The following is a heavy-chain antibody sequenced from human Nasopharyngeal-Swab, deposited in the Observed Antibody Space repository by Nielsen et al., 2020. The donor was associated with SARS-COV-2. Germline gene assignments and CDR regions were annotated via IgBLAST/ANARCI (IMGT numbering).Heavy chain of an antibody. CDR3: AGNYGMDV. Sequence: GESLKISCAASGFPFRNYYMTWVRQPPGKGLEWVSVIYSGGSTYYADSVKGRFTISRDNSKNTLYLQMNSLRAEDTAVYYCAGNYGMDVWGQGTTVTVSS. CDR2: IYSGGST. V-gene: IGHV3-53*01. J-gene: IGHJ6*02. CDR1: GFPFRNYY.